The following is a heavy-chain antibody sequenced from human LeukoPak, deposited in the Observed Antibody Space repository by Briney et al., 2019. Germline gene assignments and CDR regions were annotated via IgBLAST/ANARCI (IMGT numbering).Heavy chain of an antibody. CDR1: EFTFNNHD. CDR3: ARDTYCGGDCYSGEENDAFDI. CDR2: IWYDGSNK. D-gene: IGHD2-21*02. Sequence: TGGSLRLSCAASEFTFNNHDMHWVRQAPGKGLERVAVIWYDGSNKYYADSVKGRFTISRDNSKNTLYLQMNSLRAEDTAVYYCARDTYCGGDCYSGEENDAFDIWGQGTMVTVSS. V-gene: IGHV3-33*08. J-gene: IGHJ3*02.